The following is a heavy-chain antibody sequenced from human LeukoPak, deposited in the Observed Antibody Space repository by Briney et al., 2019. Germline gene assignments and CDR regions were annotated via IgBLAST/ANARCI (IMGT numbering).Heavy chain of an antibody. J-gene: IGHJ4*02. CDR1: GFIFDDYG. CDR2: INWNGGST. V-gene: IGHV3-20*04. CDR3: ATSQQWLGVYYFDY. D-gene: IGHD6-19*01. Sequence: GGSLRLSCAASGFIFDDYGMSWVRQAPGKGLEWVSGINWNGGSTGYADSVKGRFTISRDNAKNSLYLQMNSLRAEDTALYYCATSQQWLGVYYFDYWGQGTLVTVSS.